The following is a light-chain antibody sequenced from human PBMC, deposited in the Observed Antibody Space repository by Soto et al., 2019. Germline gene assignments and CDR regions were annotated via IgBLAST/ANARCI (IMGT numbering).Light chain of an antibody. CDR1: SSDVGGYHF. V-gene: IGLV2-23*02. J-gene: IGLJ2*01. CDR3: CSYAGSSTFLV. Sequence: QSVLTQPASVSGSPGQSITISCTGTSSDVGGYHFVSWYQQHPGKAPKLMLSEVSKRPSEVSTRFSGSKSGNTASLTISGLQAEDEADYYCCSYAGSSTFLVFGGGTKLTVL. CDR2: EVS.